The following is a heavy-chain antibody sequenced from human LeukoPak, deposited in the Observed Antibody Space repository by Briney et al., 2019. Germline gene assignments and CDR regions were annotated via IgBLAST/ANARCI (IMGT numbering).Heavy chain of an antibody. CDR1: GGSFSGYY. V-gene: IGHV4-34*01. CDR2: INHSGST. Sequence: PSETLSLTCAVSGGSFSGYYWSWIRQPPGKGLEWIGEINHSGSTNYNPSPTSRGTISVDTSKDKICLNRSSVTAPDTAVYYCARARSLYDFWSGYYGNYFDYWGQGTLVTVSS. J-gene: IGHJ4*02. D-gene: IGHD3-3*01. CDR3: ARARSLYDFWSGYYGNYFDY.